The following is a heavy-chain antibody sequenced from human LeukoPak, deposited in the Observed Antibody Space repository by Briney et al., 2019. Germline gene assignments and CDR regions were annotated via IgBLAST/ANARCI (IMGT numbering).Heavy chain of an antibody. Sequence: GDSLRLPCGASGFTFSSYGMHWVGQAPGKGLEWVALIWYDGGNKYYADSVKGRFTISRGNDQNTLYLQMNSRTAEDTAVYSCASDIEEGRGDLRLGFDSWGQGTLVTVSS. CDR3: ASDIEEGRGDLRLGFDS. V-gene: IGHV3-33*01. CDR2: IWYDGGNK. CDR1: GFTFSSYG. D-gene: IGHD7-27*01. J-gene: IGHJ4*02.